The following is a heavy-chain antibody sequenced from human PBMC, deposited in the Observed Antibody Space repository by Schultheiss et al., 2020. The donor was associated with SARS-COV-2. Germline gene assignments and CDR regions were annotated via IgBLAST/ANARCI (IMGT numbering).Heavy chain of an antibody. CDR2: IYYSGST. Sequence: SQTLSLTCTVSGGSISSSSYYWGWIRQPPGKGLEWIGSIYYSGSTYYNPSLKSRVTISVDTSKNQFSLKLSSVTAADTAVYYCARVGGFDWLAFDPWGQGTLVTVSS. J-gene: IGHJ5*02. CDR3: ARVGGFDWLAFDP. V-gene: IGHV4-39*07. CDR1: GGSISSSSYY. D-gene: IGHD3-9*01.